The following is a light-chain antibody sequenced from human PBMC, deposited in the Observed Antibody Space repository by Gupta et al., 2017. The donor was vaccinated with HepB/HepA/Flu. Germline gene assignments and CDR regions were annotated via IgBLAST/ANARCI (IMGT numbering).Light chain of an antibody. CDR1: QSIRNY. J-gene: IGKJ2*01. V-gene: IGKV1-39*01. CDR3: QHINRFMFT. CDR2: TAS. Sequence: DIHMTQSPSSLSASVGDRVTITCRASQSIRNYLNWYQQKPGKAPTLLIYTASRVQSGVPTRFSGRGSRTDFTLTISRLQREDFVYYSCQHINRFMFTFGQGTKLEIK.